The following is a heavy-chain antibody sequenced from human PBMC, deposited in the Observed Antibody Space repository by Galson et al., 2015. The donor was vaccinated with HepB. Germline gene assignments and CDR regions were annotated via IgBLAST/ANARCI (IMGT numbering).Heavy chain of an antibody. Sequence: SLRLPCADSGFIYYDPYMSWLRQAPGKGLESVSHTSSGGSYTHYAESVRGRFIISRDNDKSSLYQEMNSLRADDTAVYYCVRVSGGYRDYDFYGMDVWGPGTTVTVSS. D-gene: IGHD3-10*01. CDR2: TSSGGSYT. CDR3: VRVSGGYRDYDFYGMDV. CDR1: GFIYYDPY. J-gene: IGHJ6*02. V-gene: IGHV3-11*05.